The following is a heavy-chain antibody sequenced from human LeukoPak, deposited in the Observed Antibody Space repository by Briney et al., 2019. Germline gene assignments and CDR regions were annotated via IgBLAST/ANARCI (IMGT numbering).Heavy chain of an antibody. D-gene: IGHD3-16*01. CDR1: GFTFSTYG. V-gene: IGHV3-33*01. J-gene: IGHJ4*02. Sequence: SGGSQRLSCAASGFTFSTYGMHWVRQAPGKGLEWVAVIWSGGRNKYYADSVRGRFTISRDNSKNTLDLQMNSLRADDTAVYYCVRELGPFTGFDYWGQGTLVTVSS. CDR2: IWSGGRNK. CDR3: VRELGPFTGFDY.